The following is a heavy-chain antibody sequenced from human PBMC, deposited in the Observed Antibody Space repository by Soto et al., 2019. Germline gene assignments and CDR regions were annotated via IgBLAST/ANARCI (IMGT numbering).Heavy chain of an antibody. CDR2: RSYDGSNK. J-gene: IGHJ4*02. CDR1: GFTFSSYA. CDR3: ATGITMVRGAALDH. V-gene: IGHV3-30-3*01. D-gene: IGHD3-10*01. Sequence: ESGGGVVQPERSLRLSCAAAGFTFSSYAMHWVRQAPGKGLEWVAVRSYDGSNKYYADSVKGRFTISRDNSKNTLYLQMNSLRAEDTAVYYCATGITMVRGAALDHWGQGTLVTVSS.